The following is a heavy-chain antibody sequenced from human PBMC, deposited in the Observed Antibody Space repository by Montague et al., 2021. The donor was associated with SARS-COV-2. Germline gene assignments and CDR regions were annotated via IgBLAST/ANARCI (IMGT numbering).Heavy chain of an antibody. CDR1: GDSITSGGYF. Sequence: TLSLTCTVSGDSITSGGYFWDWIRQYPGKGLEYIGAISYSGSTYYKPSLTSRVSISMDTSKNAFSLSLHSVTAADTAVYFCAASGRRGYSNPFHHCGRGSLVTVSS. V-gene: IGHV4-31*03. CDR3: AASGRRGYSNPFHH. D-gene: IGHD4-11*01. J-gene: IGHJ4*02. CDR2: ISYSGST.